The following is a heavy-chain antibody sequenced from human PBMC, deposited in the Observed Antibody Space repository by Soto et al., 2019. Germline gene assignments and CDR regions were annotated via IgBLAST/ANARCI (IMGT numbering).Heavy chain of an antibody. J-gene: IGHJ3*02. V-gene: IGHV3-7*03. D-gene: IGHD3-3*01. Sequence: PGGSLRLSCAASGFSFSSYLMNWVRQAPGKGLERVANIKQDGSQKYYVDSVKGRFTISRDNAKNSLYLQMNSLRAEDTAIYYCARSNYDFWSGGSLDIWGQGTMVTVSS. CDR3: ARSNYDFWSGGSLDI. CDR1: GFSFSSYL. CDR2: IKQDGSQK.